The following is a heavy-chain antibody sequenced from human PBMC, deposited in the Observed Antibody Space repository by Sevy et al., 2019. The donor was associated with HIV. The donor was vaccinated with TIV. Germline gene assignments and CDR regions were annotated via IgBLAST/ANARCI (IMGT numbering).Heavy chain of an antibody. CDR3: AADLYDYVWGSYRYILDY. D-gene: IGHD3-16*02. CDR2: IIPIFGTA. CDR1: GGTFSSYA. Sequence: ASVKVSCKASGGTFSSYAISWVRQAPGQGLEWMGGIIPIFGTANYAQKFQGRVTITADESTSTAYLVLSSLRSEDTAVYYCAADLYDYVWGSYRYILDYWGQGTLVTVSS. J-gene: IGHJ4*02. V-gene: IGHV1-69*13.